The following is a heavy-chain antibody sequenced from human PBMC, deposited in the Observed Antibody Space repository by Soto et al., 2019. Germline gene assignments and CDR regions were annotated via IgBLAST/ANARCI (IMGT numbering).Heavy chain of an antibody. V-gene: IGHV3-23*01. CDR3: AKRLDGSGFTAFDY. Sequence: QTGGSLRLSCAASGITFSSFAMSWVRQAPGKGLEWVSAISGSGTYTYYADSVQGRFTISRDNSKNTVFLQIHRPTAEDTAVYFCAKRLDGSGFTAFDYWGQGTLVTVSS. J-gene: IGHJ4*02. CDR2: ISGSGTYT. D-gene: IGHD3-22*01. CDR1: GITFSSFA.